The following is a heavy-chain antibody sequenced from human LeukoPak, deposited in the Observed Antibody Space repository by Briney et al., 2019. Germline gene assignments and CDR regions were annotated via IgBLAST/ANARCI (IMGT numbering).Heavy chain of an antibody. D-gene: IGHD3-3*02. J-gene: IGHJ4*02. CDR1: GFTFVDYG. V-gene: IGHV3-20*04. CDR3: ARDRLGPWISVSHFDL. CDR2: INYNGAIT. Sequence: GGSLRLSCATSGFTFVDYGLSWVRRAPGKGLEWLCAINYNGAITDYADSVKGRFTISRDNAKNSLYLRMDSLRAEDTALYYCARDRLGPWISVSHFDLWGQGTLVTVSS.